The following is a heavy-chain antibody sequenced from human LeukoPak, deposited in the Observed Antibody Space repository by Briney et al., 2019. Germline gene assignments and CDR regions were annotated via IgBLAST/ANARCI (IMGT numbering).Heavy chain of an antibody. CDR1: GGSISNSNYY. CDR3: ARIPTNAVPAAHNGFDI. J-gene: IGHJ3*02. V-gene: IGHV4-39*01. CDR2: IYYSGST. Sequence: SETLSLTCTVSGGSISNSNYYWGWIRQPPGKGLEWIGNIYYSGSTYYNPSLRSRVTISVDTSKNQFSLKLSSVTAADTAVYYCARIPTNAVPAAHNGFDIWGQGPMLTVSS. D-gene: IGHD2-2*01.